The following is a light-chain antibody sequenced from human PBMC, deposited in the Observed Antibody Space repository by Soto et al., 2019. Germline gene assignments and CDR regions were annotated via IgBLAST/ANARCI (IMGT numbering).Light chain of an antibody. CDR3: QQYNSYRIT. V-gene: IGKV1-5*01. Sequence: QSPSTLSASVGDRVTITCRASQSISSWLAWYQQKPGKAPTLLIYDASSLESGVPSRFSGSGSGTEFTLTISSLQPDDFATYYCQQYNSYRITFGQGTRLEIK. J-gene: IGKJ5*01. CDR2: DAS. CDR1: QSISSW.